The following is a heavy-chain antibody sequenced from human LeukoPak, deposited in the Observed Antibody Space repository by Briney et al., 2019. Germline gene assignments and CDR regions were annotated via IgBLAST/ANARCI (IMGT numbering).Heavy chain of an antibody. CDR2: IYYSGST. V-gene: IGHV4-39*01. CDR3: ARITIFGVVQYYYYYYMDV. J-gene: IGHJ6*03. CDR1: GGSISSSSYY. Sequence: SETLSLTCTASGGSISSSSYYWGWIRQPPRKGLEWIGSIYYSGSTYYNPSLKSRVTISVDTSKNQFSLKLSSVTAADTAVYYCARITIFGVVQYYYYYYMDVWGKGTTVTVSS. D-gene: IGHD3-3*01.